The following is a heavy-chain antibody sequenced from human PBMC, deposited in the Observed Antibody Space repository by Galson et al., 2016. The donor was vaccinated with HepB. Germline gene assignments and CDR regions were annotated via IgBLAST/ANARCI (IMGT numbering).Heavy chain of an antibody. Sequence: SVKVSCKASGYTFNSYGISWVRQAPGQGLEWMGWINAYNGHTNYAQKLQDRVTMTTDPSTSTAYMELRSLRSDDTAVYYCARCGTTWSFDFWGQGTLVTVST. J-gene: IGHJ4*02. D-gene: IGHD6-13*01. CDR2: INAYNGHT. CDR3: ARCGTTWSFDF. CDR1: GYTFNSYG. V-gene: IGHV1-18*04.